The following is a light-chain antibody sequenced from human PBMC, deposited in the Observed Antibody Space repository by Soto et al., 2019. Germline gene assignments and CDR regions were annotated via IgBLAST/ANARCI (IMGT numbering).Light chain of an antibody. CDR1: SSNIGAGYD. Sequence: QSVLTQPPSVSGAPGQRVTISCTGSSSNIGAGYDVHWYQQLPGTAPKLLIYGNSNRPSGVPDRFSGSKSGTAASLAITGLQDEDEADYYYQSYDSSLSAYYVFGTGTKLTVL. CDR3: QSYDSSLSAYYV. V-gene: IGLV1-40*01. J-gene: IGLJ1*01. CDR2: GNS.